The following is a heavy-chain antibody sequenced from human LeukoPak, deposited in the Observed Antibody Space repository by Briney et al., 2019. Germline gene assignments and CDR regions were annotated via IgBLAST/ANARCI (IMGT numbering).Heavy chain of an antibody. Sequence: SETLSLTCTVSGGSISTSNYYWGWIRQPPGKGLEWIGNNSPSLRSRVTISLDTSRNQFSLKLNSVTAADTAVYYCAKSNGYGLVDIWGQGTMVTVSS. J-gene: IGHJ3*02. CDR1: GGSISTSNYY. D-gene: IGHD3-10*01. V-gene: IGHV4-39*07. CDR3: AKSNGYGLVDI.